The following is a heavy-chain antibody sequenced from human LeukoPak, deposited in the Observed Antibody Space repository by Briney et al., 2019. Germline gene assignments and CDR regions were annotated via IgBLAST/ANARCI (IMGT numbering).Heavy chain of an antibody. CDR2: INPNSGGT. V-gene: IGHV1-2*02. Sequence: ASVKVSCKASGYTFTGYYMHWVRQAPGQGLEWMGWINPNSGGTNYAQKFQGRVTMTRDTSISTAYMELNRLRSDDTAVYYCARDVQQLANYYYYGLDVWGQGTTVSVSS. CDR1: GYTFTGYY. CDR3: ARDVQQLANYYYYGLDV. J-gene: IGHJ6*02. D-gene: IGHD6-13*01.